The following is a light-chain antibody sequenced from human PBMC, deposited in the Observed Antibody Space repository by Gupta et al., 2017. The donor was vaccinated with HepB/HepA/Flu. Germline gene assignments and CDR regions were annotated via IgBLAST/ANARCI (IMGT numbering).Light chain of an antibody. CDR2: YDD. V-gene: IGLV1-36*01. CDR3: AAWDDSVNAGV. Sequence: QSVLTQPPSVSEAPSQRVTISCSGSSSNIGNHGVNWYQQLPGKAPKLLIYYDDLLPSGVSDRFSGSKAGTSVSLAISVLQSDDLGDYYCAAWDDSVNAGVFGGGTSVTVL. J-gene: IGLJ2*01. CDR1: SSNIGNHG.